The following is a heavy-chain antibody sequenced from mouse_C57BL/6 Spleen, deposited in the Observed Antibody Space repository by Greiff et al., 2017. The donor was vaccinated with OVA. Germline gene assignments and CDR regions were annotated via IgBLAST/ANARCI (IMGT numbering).Heavy chain of an antibody. J-gene: IGHJ4*01. CDR2: IYPGSGST. Sequence: QVQLQQPGAELVKPGASVKMSCKASGYTFTSYWITWVKQRPGQGLEWIGDIYPGSGSTNYNEKFKSKATLTVDTSSSTAYMQLSSLTSEDSAVYYCARPRYSNYGFYYAMDYWGQGTSVTVSS. D-gene: IGHD2-5*01. CDR3: ARPRYSNYGFYYAMDY. CDR1: GYTFTSYW. V-gene: IGHV1-55*01.